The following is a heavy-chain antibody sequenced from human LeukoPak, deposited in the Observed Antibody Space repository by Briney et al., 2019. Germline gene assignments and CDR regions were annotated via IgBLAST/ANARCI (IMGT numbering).Heavy chain of an antibody. J-gene: IGHJ5*02. D-gene: IGHD1-26*01. CDR2: IWSDGSNK. CDR1: GFTFSSYG. Sequence: SGGSLRLSCAASGFTFSSYGMHWVRQAPGKGLEWVAVIWSDGSNKNYADSVKGRFTISRDNSKNTLFLQMNSLSAEDTAVYYCAGDRGAGPFDPWGQGTLVIVSS. V-gene: IGHV3-33*08. CDR3: AGDRGAGPFDP.